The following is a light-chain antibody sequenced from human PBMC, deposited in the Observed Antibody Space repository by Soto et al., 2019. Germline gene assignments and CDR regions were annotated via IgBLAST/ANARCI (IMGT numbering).Light chain of an antibody. J-gene: IGKJ1*01. CDR1: QSISSW. V-gene: IGKV1-5*03. CDR2: KSS. CDR3: QQYSHYST. Sequence: DIQMTQSPSILSAYVGDRVTITCRASQSISSWLAWYQQKPGKAPRLLIYKSSSLSSGVPSRFSGSGSGTEFTLAITSLQPDDSATCYWQQYSHYSTFGQGTKVEIK.